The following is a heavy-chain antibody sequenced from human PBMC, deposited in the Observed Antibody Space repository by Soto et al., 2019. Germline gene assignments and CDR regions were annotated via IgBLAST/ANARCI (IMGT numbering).Heavy chain of an antibody. D-gene: IGHD4-17*01. Sequence: QVQLQESGPGLVKPSQTLSLTCTVSGGSISSGGYYWSWIRQHPGKGLEWIGYIYYSGSTYYNPSLKSRVTRSVDTSKNQFSLKLSSVTAADTAVYYCARESVRWPREDWYFDLWGRGTLVTVSS. V-gene: IGHV4-31*03. CDR3: ARESVRWPREDWYFDL. CDR1: GGSISSGGYY. CDR2: IYYSGST. J-gene: IGHJ2*01.